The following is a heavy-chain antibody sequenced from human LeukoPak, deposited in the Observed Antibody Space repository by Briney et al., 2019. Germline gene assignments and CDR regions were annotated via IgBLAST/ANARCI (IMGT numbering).Heavy chain of an antibody. Sequence: GASVKVSCKASGYSFTGYYIHWVRQAPGQGLEWMGWINPNNGGTNQVQKFQGRVTMTRDTSINTAYMEVSSLRSDDTAVYYWARYSISGGDYWGQGTLVTVPS. D-gene: IGHD6-6*01. J-gene: IGHJ4*02. CDR3: ARYSISGGDY. V-gene: IGHV1-2*02. CDR2: INPNNGGT. CDR1: GYSFTGYY.